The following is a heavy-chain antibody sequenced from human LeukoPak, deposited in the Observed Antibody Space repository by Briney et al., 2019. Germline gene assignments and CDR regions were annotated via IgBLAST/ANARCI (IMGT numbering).Heavy chain of an antibody. CDR1: GFTFSSYA. Sequence: QTGGSLRLSCAASGFTFSSYAMHWVRQAPGKGLEWVAVISYDGSNKYYADSVKGRFTISRDNSKNTLYLQMNSLRAEDTAVYYCARAPRSIVYYYMDVWGKGTTVTVSS. V-gene: IGHV3-30*01. J-gene: IGHJ6*03. CDR3: ARAPRSIVYYYMDV. CDR2: ISYDGSNK. D-gene: IGHD2-15*01.